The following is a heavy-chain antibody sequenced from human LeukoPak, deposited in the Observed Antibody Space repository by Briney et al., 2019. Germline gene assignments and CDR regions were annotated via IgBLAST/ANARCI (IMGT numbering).Heavy chain of an antibody. D-gene: IGHD3-10*01. CDR1: GYTFTGYY. CDR2: INPNSGGT. V-gene: IGHV1-2*02. Sequence: SASVKVSCKASGYTFTGYYMHWVRQAPGQGLEWMGWINPNSGGTNYAQKFQGRVTMTRDTSISTAYMELSRLRSDDTAVYYCARARMVRGEGSGYWGQGTLVTVSS. J-gene: IGHJ4*02. CDR3: ARARMVRGEGSGY.